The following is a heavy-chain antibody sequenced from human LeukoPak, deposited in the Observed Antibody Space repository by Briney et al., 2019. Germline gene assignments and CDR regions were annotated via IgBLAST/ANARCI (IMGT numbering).Heavy chain of an antibody. CDR2: IYHSGST. J-gene: IGHJ3*02. CDR1: GGSISSGDYY. V-gene: IGHV4-30-4*01. Sequence: SETLSLTCSVSGGSISSGDYYWSWIRQPPGKGLEWIGYIYHSGSTYYNPSLKSRVTISVDRSKNQFSLKLNSVTAADTAVYYCARAPYYYGSGSLFDIWGQGTMVTVSS. D-gene: IGHD3-10*01. CDR3: ARAPYYYGSGSLFDI.